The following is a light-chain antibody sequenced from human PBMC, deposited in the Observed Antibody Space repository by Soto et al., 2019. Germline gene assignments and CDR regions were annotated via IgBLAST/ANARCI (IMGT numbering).Light chain of an antibody. CDR3: MQALQAVT. CDR1: QSLIHNNGNNY. V-gene: IGKV2-28*01. J-gene: IGKJ4*01. Sequence: DIVMTQSPLSLSVTPGEPASISCRSSQSLIHNNGNNYLDWYLQKPGQSPQLLIYLASVRASGXPGXFSGSGSGTDFTLTISSVEAEDVGVYYCMQALQAVTFGGGTKVEIK. CDR2: LAS.